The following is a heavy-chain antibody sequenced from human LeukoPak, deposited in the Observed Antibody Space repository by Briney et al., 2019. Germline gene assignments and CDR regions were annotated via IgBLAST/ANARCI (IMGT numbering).Heavy chain of an antibody. J-gene: IGHJ5*02. V-gene: IGHV4-34*01. CDR3: ARGGRIQLWLKGGNWFDP. D-gene: IGHD5-18*01. CDR1: GGSFSGYY. CDR2: INHSGST. Sequence: KSSETLSLTCAVYGGSFSGYYWSWIRQPPGKGQEWIGEINHSGSTNYNPSLKSRVTISVDTSKNQFSLKLSSVTAADTAVYYCARGGRIQLWLKGGNWFDPWGQGTLVTVSS.